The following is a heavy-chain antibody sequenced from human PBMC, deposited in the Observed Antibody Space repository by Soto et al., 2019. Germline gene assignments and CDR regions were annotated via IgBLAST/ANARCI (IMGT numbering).Heavy chain of an antibody. D-gene: IGHD1-26*01. V-gene: IGHV3-48*01. Sequence: GGSLRLSCAAAGFTVDSYSINWVRQAPGKGLEWVSYISSSSGSIFYADSVRGRFTISRDNAKNSVFLHLNSLRAEDTAVYYCASLSNSFRYIDHWGQGTLVTVSS. CDR3: ASLSNSFRYIDH. CDR2: ISSSSGSI. J-gene: IGHJ4*02. CDR1: GFTVDSYS.